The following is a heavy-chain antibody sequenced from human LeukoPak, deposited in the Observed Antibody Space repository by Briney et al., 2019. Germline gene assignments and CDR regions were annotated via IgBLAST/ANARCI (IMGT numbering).Heavy chain of an antibody. J-gene: IGHJ6*02. V-gene: IGHV3-30*03. D-gene: IGHD3-10*01. CDR2: ISYDGSSK. CDR1: GFSFSTYG. CDR3: AGLYYHGSGSYYNVDGLDV. Sequence: GGSLRLSCAASGFSFSTYGIQWVRQAPGKGVEWVAFISYDGSSKYYANSVKGRFTISRDNSKNTLYLQMNSLRPEDTAVYYCAGLYYHGSGSYYNVDGLDVWGQGTTVTVSS.